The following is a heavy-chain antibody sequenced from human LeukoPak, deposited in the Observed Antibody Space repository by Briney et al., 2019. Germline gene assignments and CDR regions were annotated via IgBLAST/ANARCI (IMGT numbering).Heavy chain of an antibody. CDR3: ASYSRGDAFDI. CDR1: GGSISSSSYY. D-gene: IGHD3-10*01. J-gene: IGHJ3*02. CDR2: VYYSGTT. V-gene: IGHV4-39*07. Sequence: SETLSLTCTVSGGSISSSSYYWGWIRQPPGKGLEWIGSVYYSGTTYYNPSLKSRVTISVDTSKNQFSLKLSSVTAADTAVYYCASYSRGDAFDIWGQGTMVTVSS.